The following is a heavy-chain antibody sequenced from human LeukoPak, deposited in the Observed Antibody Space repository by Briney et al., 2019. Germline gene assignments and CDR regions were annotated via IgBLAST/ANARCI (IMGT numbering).Heavy chain of an antibody. D-gene: IGHD5-24*01. Sequence: SETLSLTCTVSGGSISSYYWSWIRQPPGKGLEWIGYICYSGSTNYNPSLKSRVTISVDTSKNQFSLKLSSVTAADTAVYYCARHTPSRDGYFDYWGQGTLVTVSS. CDR1: GGSISSYY. CDR3: ARHTPSRDGYFDY. J-gene: IGHJ4*02. CDR2: ICYSGST. V-gene: IGHV4-59*08.